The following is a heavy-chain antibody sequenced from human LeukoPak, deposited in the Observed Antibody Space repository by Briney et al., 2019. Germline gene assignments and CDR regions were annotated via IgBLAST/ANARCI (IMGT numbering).Heavy chain of an antibody. CDR2: IIPIFGTA. Sequence: SVKVSCKASGGTFSSYAISLVRQAPGQGLEWMGGIIPIFGTANYAQKFQGRVTITTDESTSTAYMELSSLRSEDTAVYYCARSDYGDYNFDYWGQGTLVTVSS. V-gene: IGHV1-69*05. D-gene: IGHD4-17*01. CDR3: ARSDYGDYNFDY. CDR1: GGTFSSYA. J-gene: IGHJ4*02.